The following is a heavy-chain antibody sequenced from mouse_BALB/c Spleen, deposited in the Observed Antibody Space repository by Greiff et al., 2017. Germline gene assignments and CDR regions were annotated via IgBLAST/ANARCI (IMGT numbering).Heavy chain of an antibody. V-gene: IGHV1-69*02. Sequence: QVHVKQPGAELVRPGASVKLSCKASGYTFTSYWINWVKQRPGQGLEWIGNIYPSDSYTNYNQKFKDKATLTVDKSSSTAYMQLSSPTSEDSAVYYCTIMITVYYFDYWGQGTTLTVSS. CDR3: TIMITVYYFDY. J-gene: IGHJ2*01. CDR2: IYPSDSYT. D-gene: IGHD2-4*01. CDR1: GYTFTSYW.